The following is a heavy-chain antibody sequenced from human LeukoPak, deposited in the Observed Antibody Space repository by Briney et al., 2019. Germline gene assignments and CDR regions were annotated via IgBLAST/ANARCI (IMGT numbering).Heavy chain of an antibody. CDR2: INHSGST. Sequence: SETLSLTCTVSGGSISSGGYYWSWIRQPPGKGLEWIGEINHSGSTNYNPSLKSRVTISVDTSKNQFSLKLSSVTAADTAVYYCARRPRGYYDSSGYYYTPPYYFDYWGQGTLVTVSS. D-gene: IGHD3-22*01. CDR3: ARRPRGYYDSSGYYYTPPYYFDY. J-gene: IGHJ4*02. CDR1: GGSISSGGYY. V-gene: IGHV4-39*07.